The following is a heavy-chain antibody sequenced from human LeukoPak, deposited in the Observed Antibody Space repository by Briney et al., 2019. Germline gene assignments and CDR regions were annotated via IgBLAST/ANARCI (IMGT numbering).Heavy chain of an antibody. CDR2: IYNGGST. CDR3: ARGAGYNYPYYFDY. Sequence: GGSLRLSCAASGFTVSSNYMSWVRQAPGKGLEWVSIIYNGGSTYYADSVKGRFTISRDNSKNTLYLQMNSLRAEDTAVYYCARGAGYNYPYYFDYWGQGTLVTVSS. D-gene: IGHD5-24*01. CDR1: GFTVSSNY. J-gene: IGHJ4*02. V-gene: IGHV3-53*01.